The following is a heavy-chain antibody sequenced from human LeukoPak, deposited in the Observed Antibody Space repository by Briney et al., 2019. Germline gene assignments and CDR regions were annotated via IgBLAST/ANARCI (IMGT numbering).Heavy chain of an antibody. D-gene: IGHD3-22*01. CDR2: ISSSSSTI. CDR3: AKVYYYDSSGYYFFDY. CDR1: GFTFSSHS. J-gene: IGHJ4*02. Sequence: PGGSLRLSCAASGFTFSSHSMNWVRQAPGKGPEWVSYISSSSSTIYYADSVKGRFTISRDNAKNSLYLQMNSLRPEDTAVYYCAKVYYYDSSGYYFFDYWGQGTLVTVSS. V-gene: IGHV3-48*01.